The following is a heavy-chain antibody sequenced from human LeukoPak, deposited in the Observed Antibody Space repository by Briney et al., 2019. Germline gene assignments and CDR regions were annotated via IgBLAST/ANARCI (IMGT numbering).Heavy chain of an antibody. Sequence: SETLSLTCTVSGGSVSSGSYYWSWIRQPPGKGLEWIVYIYYSGGTNYNPSLKSRVTISIDTSKNQFSLKLSSVTAADTAVFYCARGGGYSYGYAFDIWGQGTMVTVS. CDR3: ARGGGYSYGYAFDI. D-gene: IGHD5-18*01. CDR2: IYYSGGT. CDR1: GGSVSSGSYY. J-gene: IGHJ3*02. V-gene: IGHV4-61*01.